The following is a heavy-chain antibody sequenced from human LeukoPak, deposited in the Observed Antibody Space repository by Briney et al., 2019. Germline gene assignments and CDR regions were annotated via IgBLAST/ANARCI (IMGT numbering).Heavy chain of an antibody. CDR2: VYPGDSAT. D-gene: IGHD6-6*01. CDR1: GYTFTNYW. J-gene: IGHJ4*02. Sequence: GESLKISCKGSGYTFTNYWIGWVRQMPGKGLEWMAMVYPGDSATKYSPPFRGQVTISADTSITTAYLQWRSLKASDTAMYYCARRSPYDISSTFADYWGQGTPVTVSS. V-gene: IGHV5-51*01. CDR3: ARRSPYDISSTFADY.